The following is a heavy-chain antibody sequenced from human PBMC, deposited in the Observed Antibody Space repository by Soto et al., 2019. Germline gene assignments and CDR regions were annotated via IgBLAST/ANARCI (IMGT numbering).Heavy chain of an antibody. CDR1: GFTFSDHY. V-gene: IGHV3-72*01. CDR3: ARGRAPVVGAYRYYFDY. CDR2: TRNKANSYTT. J-gene: IGHJ4*02. D-gene: IGHD1-26*01. Sequence: GGSLRLSCAASGFTFSDHYMDWVRQAPGKGLEWVGRTRNKANSYTTEYAASVKGRFTISRDDSKNSLYLQMNSLKTEDTAVYYCARGRAPVVGAYRYYFDYWGQGTLVTVSS.